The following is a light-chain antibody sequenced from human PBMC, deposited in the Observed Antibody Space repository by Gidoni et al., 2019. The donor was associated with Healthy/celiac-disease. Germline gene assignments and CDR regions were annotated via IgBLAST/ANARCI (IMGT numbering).Light chain of an antibody. V-gene: IGKV3-11*01. CDR2: AAS. CDR1: QSVSSY. CDR3: QQRSHWLT. Sequence: EIVLTQSPATLSLSPGERATLSCSASQSVSSYLAWYQQKPGQAPRLLIYAASNSATRVPARFSGSGSGTDFTLTISRLEPEDFAVYYCQQRSHWLTFGGGTKVEIK. J-gene: IGKJ4*01.